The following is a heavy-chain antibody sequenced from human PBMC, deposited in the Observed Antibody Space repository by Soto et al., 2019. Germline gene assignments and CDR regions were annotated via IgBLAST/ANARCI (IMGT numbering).Heavy chain of an antibody. V-gene: IGHV3-48*03. D-gene: IGHD1-26*01. J-gene: IGHJ5*02. CDR2: ISSSGSTI. CDR1: GFTFSSDA. Sequence: EVQLLESGGGLVQPGGSLRLSCAASGFTFSSDAMSWVRQAPGKGLEWVSYISSSGSTIYYADSVKGRFTISRDNAKNSLYLQMNSLRAEDTAVYYCARSGAFGRGRMGFDPWGQGTLVTVSS. CDR3: ARSGAFGRGRMGFDP.